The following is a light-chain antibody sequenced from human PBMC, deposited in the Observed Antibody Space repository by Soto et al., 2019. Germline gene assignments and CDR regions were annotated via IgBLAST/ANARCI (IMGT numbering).Light chain of an antibody. CDR2: KAS. V-gene: IGKV1-5*03. Sequence: DIQMTQSPSTLSASVGDRVTITCRASQSVSTWLAWYPQKPGKAPKLLIYKASSLESGVPSRFSGSGSGTEFTLTISSLQPDDFATYYCQQYTSYSRTFGQGTKVEIK. J-gene: IGKJ1*01. CDR1: QSVSTW. CDR3: QQYTSYSRT.